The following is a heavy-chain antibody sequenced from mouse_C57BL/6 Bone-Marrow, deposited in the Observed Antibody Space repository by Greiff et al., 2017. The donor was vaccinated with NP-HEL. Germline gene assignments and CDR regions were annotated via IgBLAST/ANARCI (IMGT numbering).Heavy chain of an antibody. J-gene: IGHJ2*01. CDR1: GYTFTDYN. V-gene: IGHV1-18*01. CDR3: ARQTVVANGYYFDY. CDR2: INPNNGGT. D-gene: IGHD1-1*01. Sequence: VQLQQSGPELVKPGASVKIPCKASGYTFTDYNMDWVKQSHGKSLEWIGDINPNNGGTIYNQKFKGKATLTVDKSSSTAYMELRSLTSEDTAVYYCARQTVVANGYYFDYWGQGTTLTVSS.